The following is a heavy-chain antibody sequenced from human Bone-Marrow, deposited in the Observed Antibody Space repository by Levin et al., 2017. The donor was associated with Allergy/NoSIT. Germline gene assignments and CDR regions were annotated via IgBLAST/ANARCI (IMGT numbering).Heavy chain of an antibody. Sequence: SVKVSCKASGGTFSSYAISWVRQAPGQGLEWMGGIIPIFGTANYAQKFQGRVTITADESTSTAYMELSSLRSEDTAVYYCARMGIAAAGTVPFDYWGQGTLVTVSS. CDR2: IIPIFGTA. D-gene: IGHD6-13*01. CDR1: GGTFSSYA. V-gene: IGHV1-69*13. J-gene: IGHJ4*02. CDR3: ARMGIAAAGTVPFDY.